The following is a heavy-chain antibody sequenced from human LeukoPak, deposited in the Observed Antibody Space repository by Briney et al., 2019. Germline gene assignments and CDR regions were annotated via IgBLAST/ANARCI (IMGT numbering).Heavy chain of an antibody. J-gene: IGHJ4*02. CDR1: GGSISSSSYY. V-gene: IGHV4-39*07. Sequence: PSETLSLTCTVSGGSISSSSYYWGWIRQPPGKGLEWIGSIYYSGSTYYNPSLKSRVTISVDTSKNQFSLKLSSVTAADTAVYYCARADDILTGLDYWGQGTLVTVSS. CDR3: ARADDILTGLDY. CDR2: IYYSGST. D-gene: IGHD3-9*01.